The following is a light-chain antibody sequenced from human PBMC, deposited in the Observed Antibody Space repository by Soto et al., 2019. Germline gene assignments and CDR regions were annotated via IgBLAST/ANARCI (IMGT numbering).Light chain of an antibody. CDR3: QQYFT. J-gene: IGKJ3*01. Sequence: DIVMTQSPDSLAVSLGERATINCKSSQSVLYSSNNKNYLAWYQQKPGQPPKLLIYWASTRESGVPDRFSGSGSGTDFTLTISSLQAEDVAVYYCQQYFTFGPGTKVDIK. V-gene: IGKV4-1*01. CDR2: WAS. CDR1: QSVLYSSNNKNY.